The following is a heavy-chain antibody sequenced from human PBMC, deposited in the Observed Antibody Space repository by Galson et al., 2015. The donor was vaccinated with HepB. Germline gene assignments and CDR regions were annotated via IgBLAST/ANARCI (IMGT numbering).Heavy chain of an antibody. Sequence: SETLSLTCAVSSYSISSSNWWGWIRQTPGKGLEWIGYIYYSGRTYYNPSLKSRVTMSVDTSKNQFSLRLSSVTAGDTAVYYCARSRGYGDYGYYYGMDVWGQGTTVTDSS. J-gene: IGHJ6*02. CDR1: SYSISSSNW. CDR2: IYYSGRT. CDR3: ARSRGYGDYGYYYGMDV. V-gene: IGHV4-28*01. D-gene: IGHD4-17*01.